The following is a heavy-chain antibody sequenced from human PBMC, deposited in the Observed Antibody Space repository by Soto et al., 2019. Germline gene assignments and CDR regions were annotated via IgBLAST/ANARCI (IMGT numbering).Heavy chain of an antibody. V-gene: IGHV3-30*18. CDR1: GFTFSSYA. Sequence: GGSLRLSCAASGFTFSSYAMSWVRQAPGKGLEWVAVISDGGSNKYYADSVKGRFTISRDNSKNTLYLQMNSLRAEDTAVYYCAKDPGEVGAEYYYGMDVWGQGTTVTVSS. D-gene: IGHD1-26*01. J-gene: IGHJ6*02. CDR3: AKDPGEVGAEYYYGMDV. CDR2: ISDGGSNK.